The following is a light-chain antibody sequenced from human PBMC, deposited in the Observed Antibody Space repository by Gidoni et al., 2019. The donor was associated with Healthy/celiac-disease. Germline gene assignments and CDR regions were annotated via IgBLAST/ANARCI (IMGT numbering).Light chain of an antibody. CDR2: AAS. J-gene: IGKJ3*01. Sequence: IQMTQSPSSLSASVGDRVTITCRASQSISSYLTWYQQKPGNAPKLLIYAASSLQSGVPSRFSGSGSGTDFTLTISSLQPEDFATYYCQQSYSTPQCTFGPGTKVDIK. V-gene: IGKV1-39*01. CDR1: QSISSY. CDR3: QQSYSTPQCT.